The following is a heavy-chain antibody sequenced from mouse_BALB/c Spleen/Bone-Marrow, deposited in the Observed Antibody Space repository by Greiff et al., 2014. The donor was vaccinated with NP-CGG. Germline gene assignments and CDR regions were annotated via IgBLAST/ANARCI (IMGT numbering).Heavy chain of an antibody. Sequence: EVQRVESGGGLVQPGGSRKLSCAASGFTFSSSGMHWVRQAPEKGLEWVAYISNGSSTIYYADTVKGRFTISRDNPKNTLFLQMTSLRSEDTAMYYCARKGAMITHYYAMDYWGQGTSATVSS. D-gene: IGHD2-4*01. J-gene: IGHJ4*01. CDR2: ISNGSSTI. CDR1: GFTFSSSG. CDR3: ARKGAMITHYYAMDY. V-gene: IGHV5-17*02.